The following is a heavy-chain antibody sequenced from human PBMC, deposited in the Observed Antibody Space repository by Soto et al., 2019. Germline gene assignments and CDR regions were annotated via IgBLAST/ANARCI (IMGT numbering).Heavy chain of an antibody. Sequence: SETLSLTCAVYGGSFSGYYWSWIRQPPGKGLEWIGEINHSGSTNYNPSLKSRVTISVDTSKNQFSLKLSSVTAADTAVYYCARGIKVRLGWYFELWGRGTMVTVSS. D-gene: IGHD3-9*01. V-gene: IGHV4-34*01. CDR1: GGSFSGYY. CDR2: INHSGST. J-gene: IGHJ2*01. CDR3: ARGIKVRLGWYFEL.